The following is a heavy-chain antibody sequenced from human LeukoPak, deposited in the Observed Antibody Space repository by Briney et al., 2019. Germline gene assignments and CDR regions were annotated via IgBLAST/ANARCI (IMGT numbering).Heavy chain of an antibody. J-gene: IGHJ4*02. Sequence: PGGSLRLSCAASGFTFSSYAMSWVRQAPGKGLEWVSYISSGSSALYYADSVKGRFTISRDNAKNSLYLQMNSLRDEDTAVYYCARARNYGPGNFVFDYWGQGTLVTDSS. CDR3: ARARNYGPGNFVFDY. CDR2: ISSGSSAL. D-gene: IGHD3-10*01. CDR1: GFTFSSYA. V-gene: IGHV3-48*02.